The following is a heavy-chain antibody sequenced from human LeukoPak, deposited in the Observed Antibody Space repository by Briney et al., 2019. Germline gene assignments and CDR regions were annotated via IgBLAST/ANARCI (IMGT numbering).Heavy chain of an antibody. CDR3: ARDKSLGRGYSYGYFDY. Sequence: ASVKVSCKASRYTFTGYYIHWVRQAPGQGLEWMGWINPNSGGTNDAQKFQGRVTMTRDTSISTAYMELSRLRSDDTAVYYCARDKSLGRGYSYGYFDYWGQGTLVTVSS. J-gene: IGHJ4*02. CDR2: INPNSGGT. CDR1: RYTFTGYY. D-gene: IGHD5-18*01. V-gene: IGHV1-2*02.